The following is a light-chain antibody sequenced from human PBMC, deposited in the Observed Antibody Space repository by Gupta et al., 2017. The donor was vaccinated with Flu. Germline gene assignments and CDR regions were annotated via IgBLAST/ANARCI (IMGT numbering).Light chain of an antibody. CDR2: DVS. Sequence: QSALTQPASVSGSPGQSVAISCTGTSRDVGANNYVSWYRHHPGKTPKLMIYDVSNRPSGVSNRFFGSKSGNTASLTISGLQPEDEADYYCSSYTSSSALWMFGGGTKLTVL. CDR1: SRDVGANNY. CDR3: SSYTSSSALWM. V-gene: IGLV2-14*01. J-gene: IGLJ3*02.